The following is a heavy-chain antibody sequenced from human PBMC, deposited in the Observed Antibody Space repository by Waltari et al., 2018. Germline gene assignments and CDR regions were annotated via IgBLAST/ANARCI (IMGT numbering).Heavy chain of an antibody. CDR3: ARNSPNGYSSGHNL. CDR1: GFTFSSYA. Sequence: QVQLVESGGGVVQPGRSLRLSCAASGFTFSSYAMHWVRQAPGKGLEWVAVISYDGRNKYYADSVKGRFTISRDNSKNTLYLQMNSLRAEDTAVYYCARNSPNGYSSGHNLWGQGTLVTVSS. CDR2: ISYDGRNK. D-gene: IGHD6-19*01. V-gene: IGHV3-30*04. J-gene: IGHJ4*02.